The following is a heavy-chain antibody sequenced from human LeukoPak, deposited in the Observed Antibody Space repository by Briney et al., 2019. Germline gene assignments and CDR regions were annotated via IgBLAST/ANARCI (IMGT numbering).Heavy chain of an antibody. V-gene: IGHV3-7*01. Sequence: GGSLRLSCVASGFSFSRYWMSWVRQAPGKGLEWVANIKEDGSEQYYADTLKGRFTISRDNVKNSLYLHINSLRAEDTAVYYCARDSFETDIDYWGQGTLVTVSS. J-gene: IGHJ4*02. CDR1: GFSFSRYW. CDR3: ARDSFETDIDY. CDR2: IKEDGSEQ. D-gene: IGHD1-14*01.